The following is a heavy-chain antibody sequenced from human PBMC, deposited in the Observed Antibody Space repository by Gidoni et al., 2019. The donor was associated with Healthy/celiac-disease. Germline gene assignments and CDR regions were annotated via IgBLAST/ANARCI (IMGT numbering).Heavy chain of an antibody. CDR3: ARGTYYDFWSGYYPFDY. CDR1: GYTFTSYA. CDR2: SNTNTGTP. V-gene: IGHV7-4-1*02. D-gene: IGHD3-3*01. J-gene: IGHJ4*02. Sequence: QVQLVQSGYELKKPGASVKVSCKASGYTFTSYAMNWVRQAPGQGLEWMGWSNTNTGTPTYAQGFTGRFVFSLDTSVSTAYLQISSLKAEDTAVYYCARGTYYDFWSGYYPFDYWGQGTLVTVSS.